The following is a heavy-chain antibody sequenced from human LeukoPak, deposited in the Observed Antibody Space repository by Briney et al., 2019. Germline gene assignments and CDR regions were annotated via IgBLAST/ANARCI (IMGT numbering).Heavy chain of an antibody. CDR2: IIPIFGTA. V-gene: IGHV1-69*05. CDR1: GVTFSGYA. J-gene: IGHJ6*03. D-gene: IGHD1-26*01. Sequence: ASVKVSCKASGVTFSGYAISWVRQAPGQGLEWMGRIIPIFGTANYAQKFQGRVTITTDESTSTAYMELSSLRSEGTAVYYCARERDSGSYWDYYYYMDVWGKGTTVTVSS. CDR3: ARERDSGSYWDYYYYMDV.